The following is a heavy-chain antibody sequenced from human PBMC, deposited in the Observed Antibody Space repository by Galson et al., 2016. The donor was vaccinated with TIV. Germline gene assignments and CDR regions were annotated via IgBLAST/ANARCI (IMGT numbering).Heavy chain of an antibody. CDR1: GDSLSDLS. J-gene: IGHJ4*02. D-gene: IGHD2/OR15-2a*01. CDR2: FDPEQHKK. V-gene: IGHV1-24*01. Sequence: SVKVSCKVSGDSLSDLSMHWVRQAPGKGLEWMPGFDPEQHKKIYAQKLEGRVTLTDDTSTDTAFLELSSLSFEDTAVYYCASVAWFPGLSLDNWGQGTLVIVSS. CDR3: ASVAWFPGLSLDN.